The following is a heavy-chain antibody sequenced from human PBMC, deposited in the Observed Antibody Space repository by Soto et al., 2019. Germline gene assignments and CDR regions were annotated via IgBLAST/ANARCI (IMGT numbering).Heavy chain of an antibody. CDR3: TVPGYSGYDPDY. D-gene: IGHD5-12*01. J-gene: IGHJ4*02. CDR1: GFTLSGSA. V-gene: IGHV3-73*02. Sequence: EVQLVESGGGLVQPGGSLKVSCAASGFTLSGSAMHWVRQASGKGLEWVGRIRSKANSYATAYAESVKGRFTMSRDDSKNTAYLQMNSLKTEDTAVYYCTVPGYSGYDPDYWGQGTLVTVSS. CDR2: IRSKANSYAT.